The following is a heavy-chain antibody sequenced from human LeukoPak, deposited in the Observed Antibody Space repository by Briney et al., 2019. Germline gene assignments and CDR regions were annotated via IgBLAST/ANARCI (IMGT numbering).Heavy chain of an antibody. CDR2: ISSSSSTI. J-gene: IGHJ5*02. CDR1: GFTFSSYS. V-gene: IGHV3-48*01. Sequence: GGSLRLSCAASGFTFSSYSMNWARQAPGKGLEWVSYISSSSSTINYADSVKGRFTISRDNAKNSLHLQMNSLRAEDTAVYYCARGYYGSGRSWFDPWGQGTLVTVSS. CDR3: ARGYYGSGRSWFDP. D-gene: IGHD3-10*01.